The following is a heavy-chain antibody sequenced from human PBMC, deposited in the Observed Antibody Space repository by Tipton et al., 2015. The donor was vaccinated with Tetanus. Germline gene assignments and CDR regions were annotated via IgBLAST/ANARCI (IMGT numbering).Heavy chain of an antibody. CDR3: ASSPREAGDY. V-gene: IGHV3-48*02. Sequence: QLVQSGAEVKKPGGSLRLSCAASGSRFSDYGMKWVRPGPGKGCEWVSYINSSSRTIYYADSVQGRFTISRDNAKNSLFLQMSSLRDEDTAVYFCASSPREAGDYWGQGTRVTVSS. CDR2: INSSSRTI. CDR1: GSRFSDYG. J-gene: IGHJ4*02. D-gene: IGHD6-19*01.